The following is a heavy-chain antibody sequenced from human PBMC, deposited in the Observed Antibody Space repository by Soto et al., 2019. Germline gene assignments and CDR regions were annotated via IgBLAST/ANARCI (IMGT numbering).Heavy chain of an antibody. D-gene: IGHD1-26*01. Sequence: EVQLVESGGDLVQPGGSLRLSCAASGITVNNNYMSWVRQAPGKGLEWVSVIYSGGSTGYAASVKGRFTISRDNPKNTVYLQLHGLRAEDTAVYYCARDVGLWGRGTTVTVSS. CDR3: ARDVGL. V-gene: IGHV3-66*01. J-gene: IGHJ6*04. CDR2: IYSGGST. CDR1: GITVNNNY.